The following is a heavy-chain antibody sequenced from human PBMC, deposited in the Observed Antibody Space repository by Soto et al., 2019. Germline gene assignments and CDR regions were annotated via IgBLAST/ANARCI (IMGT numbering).Heavy chain of an antibody. CDR3: ARIXXXXXXXXXXXYYFDY. V-gene: IGHV2-26*01. CDR2: IFSNDEK. J-gene: IGHJ4*02. Sequence: QVTLKESGPVLVKPTETLTXXCXVXGFSLSNARMGVSWXRXPPGKALEWLAHIFSNDEKSYSTSLKSRLTISKDTSKSQVVLTMTNMDPVDTATYYXARIXXXXXXXXXXXYYFDYWGQGTLVTVSS. CDR1: GFSLSNARMG.